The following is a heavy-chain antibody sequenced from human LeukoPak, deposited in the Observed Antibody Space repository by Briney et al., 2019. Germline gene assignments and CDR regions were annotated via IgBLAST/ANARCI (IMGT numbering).Heavy chain of an antibody. J-gene: IGHJ4*02. CDR1: GYTFTIYG. CDR2: ISGYTGNT. CDR3: AREGYYGSADTPNHY. Sequence: ASVKVSCKASGYTFTIYGISWVRQAPGQGLEWMGWISGYTGNTNYAQSLQGRVTMTTDTSTGTAYMELRSLRSDDTAVYYCAREGYYGSADTPNHYWGQGTLVTVSS. V-gene: IGHV1-18*01. D-gene: IGHD3-22*01.